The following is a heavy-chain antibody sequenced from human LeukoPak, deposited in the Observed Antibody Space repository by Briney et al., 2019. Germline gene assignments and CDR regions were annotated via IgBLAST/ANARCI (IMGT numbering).Heavy chain of an antibody. V-gene: IGHV3-48*01. CDR1: GFTFSSYS. CDR2: ISSSSSTI. Sequence: GGSLRLSCAASGFTFSSYSMNWVRQAPGKGLEWVSYISSSSSTIYYADSVKGRFTISRGNAKNSLYLQMNSLRAEDTAVYYCARIEVAVYYGMDVWGQGTTVTVSS. J-gene: IGHJ6*02. CDR3: ARIEVAVYYGMDV. D-gene: IGHD6-19*01.